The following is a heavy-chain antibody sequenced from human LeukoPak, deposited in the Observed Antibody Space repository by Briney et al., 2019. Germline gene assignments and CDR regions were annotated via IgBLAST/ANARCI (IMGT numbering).Heavy chain of an antibody. Sequence: SVKVSCKASGGTFSSYAISWVRQAPGQGLEWMGGIIPIFGTANYAQKFQGRVTITADESTSTAYMELSSLRSEDTAVYYCARDRYCSSTSCYISEYYYYYMDVWGKGTTVTVSS. J-gene: IGHJ6*03. CDR1: GGTFSSYA. V-gene: IGHV1-69*13. D-gene: IGHD2-2*02. CDR2: IIPIFGTA. CDR3: ARDRYCSSTSCYISEYYYYYMDV.